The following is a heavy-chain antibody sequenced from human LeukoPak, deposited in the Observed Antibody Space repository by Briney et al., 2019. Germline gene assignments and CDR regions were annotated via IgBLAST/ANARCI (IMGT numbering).Heavy chain of an antibody. V-gene: IGHV3-23*01. Sequence: GGSLRLSCAASGFTFSSYAMNWVRQVPGKGLEWVSAITGSGGGTYYADSVKGRFSISRDNSKNTLYLQMNNLRAEDTAVYYCTKAEQQLARDYWGQGTLVTVSS. CDR1: GFTFSSYA. D-gene: IGHD6-13*01. CDR3: TKAEQQLARDY. J-gene: IGHJ4*02. CDR2: ITGSGGGT.